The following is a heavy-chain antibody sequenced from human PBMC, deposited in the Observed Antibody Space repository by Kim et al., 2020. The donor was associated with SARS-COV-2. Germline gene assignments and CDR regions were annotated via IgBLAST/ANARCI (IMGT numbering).Heavy chain of an antibody. CDR1: GFTFGSYW. D-gene: IGHD6-13*01. J-gene: IGHJ4*02. CDR2: IKQDGSEK. CDR3: ARRSSWYQIDY. V-gene: IGHV3-7*01. Sequence: GGSLRLSCAASGFTFGSYWMSWVRQAPGKGLEWVANIKQDGSEKYYVDSVKGRFTISRDNAKNSLYLQMNSLRAEDTAVYYCARRSSWYQIDYWGQGTL.